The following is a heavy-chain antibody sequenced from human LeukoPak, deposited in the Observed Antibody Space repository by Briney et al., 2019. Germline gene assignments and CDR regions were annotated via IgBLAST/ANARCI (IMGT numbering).Heavy chain of an antibody. CDR2: ISGSGGST. CDR3: ARGSRYAATPLGTDY. J-gene: IGHJ4*02. CDR1: GFTFSSYA. Sequence: GGSLRLSCAASGFTFSSYAMGWVRQAPGKGLEWVSAISGSGGSTYYADSVKGRFTISRDNSKNTLYLQMNSLRAEDTAVYYCARGSRYAATPLGTDYWGQGTLVTVSS. D-gene: IGHD2-15*01. V-gene: IGHV3-23*01.